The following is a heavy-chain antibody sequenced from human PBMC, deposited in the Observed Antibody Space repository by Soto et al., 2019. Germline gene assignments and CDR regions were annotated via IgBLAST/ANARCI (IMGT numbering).Heavy chain of an antibody. D-gene: IGHD3-22*01. CDR3: ARDGYYDFSGYYRYFDY. CDR1: GFTFSSYA. V-gene: IGHV3-30-3*01. J-gene: IGHJ4*02. CDR2: ISYDGSNK. Sequence: QVQLVESGGGVVQPGRSLRLSCAASGFTFSSYAMHWVRQAPGKGLEWVAVISYDGSNKYYADSVNGRFTISRDNSKNTLYLQMNSLRTEDTVVYYCARDGYYDFSGYYRYFDYWGQGTLVTVSS.